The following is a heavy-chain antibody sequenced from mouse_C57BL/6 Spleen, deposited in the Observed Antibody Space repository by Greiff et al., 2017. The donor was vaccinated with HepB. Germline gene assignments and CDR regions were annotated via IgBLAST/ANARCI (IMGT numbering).Heavy chain of an antibody. CDR1: GFTFTDYY. J-gene: IGHJ1*03. CDR3: ARLGTGLAYWYFDV. V-gene: IGHV7-3*01. D-gene: IGHD2-14*01. Sequence: EVQRVESGGGLVQPGGSLSLSCAASGFTFTDYYMSWVRQPPGKALEWLGFIRNKANGYTTEYSASVKGRFTISRDNSQSILYLQMNALRAEDSATYYCARLGTGLAYWYFDVWGTGTTVTVSS. CDR2: IRNKANGYTT.